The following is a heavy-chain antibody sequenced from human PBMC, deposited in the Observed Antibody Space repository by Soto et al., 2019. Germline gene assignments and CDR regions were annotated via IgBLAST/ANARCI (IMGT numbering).Heavy chain of an antibody. V-gene: IGHV1-69*01. J-gene: IGHJ5*01. D-gene: IGHD1-26*01. CDR2: IIPVFGTA. Sequence: QVQLVQSGAEVKKPGSSVKVSCKASGGVFRNYAINWVRQAPGQGLEWMGGIIPVFGTADYAQKFQGRVTITADESTTTAYMELTSLKTEDTAVNYCARDRWGSYSFDSWGQGTLVTVAS. CDR1: GGVFRNYA. CDR3: ARDRWGSYSFDS.